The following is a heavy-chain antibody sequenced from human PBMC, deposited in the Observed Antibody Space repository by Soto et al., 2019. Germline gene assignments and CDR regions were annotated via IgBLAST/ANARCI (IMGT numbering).Heavy chain of an antibody. CDR1: GFTFSSYG. D-gene: IGHD3-9*01. J-gene: IGHJ4*02. CDR2: ISYDGSNK. Sequence: GGSLRLSCAASGFTFSSYGMHWVRQAPGKGLEWVAMISYDGSNKYYADSVKGRFTISRDNSMNTLYLHMNSLSAEDTAVYYCAKDFERRSLASWFDYWGQGTLVTVSS. CDR3: AKDFERRSLASWFDY. V-gene: IGHV3-30*18.